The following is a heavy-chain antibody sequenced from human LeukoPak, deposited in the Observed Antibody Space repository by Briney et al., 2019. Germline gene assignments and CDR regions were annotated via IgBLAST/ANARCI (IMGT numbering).Heavy chain of an antibody. J-gene: IGHJ4*02. CDR3: ARDEGVVVTSKTFDY. V-gene: IGHV3-21*01. D-gene: IGHD2-21*02. Sequence: GGSLRLSCAASGFTFRSYSMNWVRQAPGKGLEWVSSISSSSSYIYYADSVKGRFTISRDNAKNSLYLQVNSLRAEDTAVYYCARDEGVVVTSKTFDYWGQGTLVTVSS. CDR2: ISSSSSYI. CDR1: GFTFRSYS.